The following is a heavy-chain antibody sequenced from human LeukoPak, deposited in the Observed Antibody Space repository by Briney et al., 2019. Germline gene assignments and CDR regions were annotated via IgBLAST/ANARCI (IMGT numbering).Heavy chain of an antibody. CDR2: IYPGDSDT. D-gene: IGHD5-24*01. J-gene: IGHJ2*01. CDR1: GYSFTSYW. V-gene: IGHV5-51*01. CDR3: ARHPRATEGDWYFDL. Sequence: GESLKISCKGSGYSFTSYWIGWVRQMPGKGLEWMGIIYPGDSDTRYSPSFQGQVTISADKSISTAYLQWSSLKASDTAMYYCARHPRATEGDWYFDLWGRGTLVTVSS.